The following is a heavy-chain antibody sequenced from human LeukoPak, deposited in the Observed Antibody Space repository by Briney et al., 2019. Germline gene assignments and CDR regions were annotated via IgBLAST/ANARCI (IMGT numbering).Heavy chain of an antibody. V-gene: IGHV3-21*01. CDR3: ARDSKYYDFWSGYYEGAHAFDI. CDR1: GFTFSSYS. D-gene: IGHD3-3*01. CDR2: ISSSSSYI. Sequence: GGSLRLSCAASGFTFSSYSMNWVRQAPGKGLEWVSSISSSSSYIYYADSVKGRFTISRDNAKNSLYLQMNSLRAEDTAVYYCARDSKYYDFWSGYYEGAHAFDIWGQGTMVTVSS. J-gene: IGHJ3*02.